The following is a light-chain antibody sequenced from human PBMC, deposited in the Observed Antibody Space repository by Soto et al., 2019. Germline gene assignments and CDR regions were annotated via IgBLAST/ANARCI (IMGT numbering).Light chain of an antibody. CDR2: LGS. J-gene: IGKJ4*01. Sequence: IVMTQSPLTLPVIPGEPASISCRSNQSLLHDNGYNYLDWYLQKPGQSPQLLIYLGSNRASGVPDSVIGSGSGTDFTMKISRVEPADVGVYFCMQALETPLTFGGGTKMEIK. CDR1: QSLLHDNGYNY. V-gene: IGKV2-28*01. CDR3: MQALETPLT.